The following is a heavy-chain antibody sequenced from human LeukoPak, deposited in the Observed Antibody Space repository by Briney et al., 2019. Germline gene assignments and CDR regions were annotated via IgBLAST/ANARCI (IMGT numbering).Heavy chain of an antibody. V-gene: IGHV1-46*01. D-gene: IGHD4-11*01. CDR2: IIPSSGST. J-gene: IGHJ4*02. CDR3: ARSDYNDYRGLGF. Sequence: ASVKVSCKASGYAFTSYHIHWMRQAPGQGLGWMGIIIPSSGSTTYAQKFQGRVTMTRDTCTSTVYMELSSLTSDDTAVYFCARSDYNDYRGLGFWGQGTLVTVSS. CDR1: GYAFTSYH.